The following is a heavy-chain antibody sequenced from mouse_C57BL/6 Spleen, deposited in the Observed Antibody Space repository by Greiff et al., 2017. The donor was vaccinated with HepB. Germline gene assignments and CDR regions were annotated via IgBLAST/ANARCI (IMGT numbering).Heavy chain of an antibody. V-gene: IGHV14-3*01. CDR1: GFNIKNTY. CDR2: IDPANGNT. Sequence: VQLQQSVAELVRPGASVKLSCTASGFNIKNTYMHWVKQRPEQGLEWIGRIDPANGNTKYAPKFQGKATITADTSSNTAYLQLSSLTSEDTAIYYSFITTVVATDYYAMDDWGQGTSVTVSS. D-gene: IGHD1-1*01. CDR3: FITTVVATDYYAMDD. J-gene: IGHJ4*01.